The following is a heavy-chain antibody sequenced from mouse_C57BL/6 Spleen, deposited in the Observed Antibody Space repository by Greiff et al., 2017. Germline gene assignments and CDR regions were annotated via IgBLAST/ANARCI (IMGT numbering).Heavy chain of an antibody. CDR2: ISDGGSYT. Sequence: EVNVVESGGGLVKPGGSLKLSCAASGFTFSSYAMSWVRQTPEKRLEWVATISDGGSYTYYPDNVKGRFTISRDNAKNNLYLQMSHLKSEDTAMDYCARDRDNWYFDVWGTGTTVTVSS. CDR1: GFTFSSYA. J-gene: IGHJ1*03. CDR3: ARDRDNWYFDV. V-gene: IGHV5-4*01. D-gene: IGHD3-1*01.